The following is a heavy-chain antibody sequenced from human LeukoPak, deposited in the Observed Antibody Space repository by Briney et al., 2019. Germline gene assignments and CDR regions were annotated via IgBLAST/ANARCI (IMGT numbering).Heavy chain of an antibody. CDR3: ARGNSESAGYPDRY. CDR2: IHSSGSTT. Sequence: GGSLRLSCVASGFTFSSYEMNWVRQAPGKGLEWVSHIHSSGSTTHYADSVKGRFTISKDNAKNSLYLQMNSLRAEDTAVYYCARGNSESAGYPDRYWGQGTLVTVSS. V-gene: IGHV3-48*03. CDR1: GFTFSSYE. J-gene: IGHJ4*02. D-gene: IGHD3-22*01.